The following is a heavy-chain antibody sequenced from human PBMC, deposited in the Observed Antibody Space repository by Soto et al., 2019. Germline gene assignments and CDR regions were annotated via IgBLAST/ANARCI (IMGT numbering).Heavy chain of an antibody. J-gene: IGHJ6*03. D-gene: IGHD3-10*01. CDR3: ALVHRGWKESESYFYYMDV. CDR1: GFMFRSYW. CDR2: LKPDGSEK. Sequence: EVDLVESGGGLVQPGGSLRLSCVASGFMFRSYWMSWVRWAPGKGLEWVANLKPDGSEKDSVDSVKGRFTISRDNAKNSRYLQINSLRAEDTAVYYCALVHRGWKESESYFYYMDVWGKGTTVTVSS. V-gene: IGHV3-7*01.